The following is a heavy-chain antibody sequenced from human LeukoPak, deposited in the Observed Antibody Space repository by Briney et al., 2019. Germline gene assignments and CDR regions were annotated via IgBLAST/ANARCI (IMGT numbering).Heavy chain of an antibody. CDR1: GGSIDRVIYY. Sequence: SQTLSLTCTVSGGSIDRVIYYWTWIRPHPGKGLEWIGYIQSSGTTYYNPSLKSRGTISADTSKNQFSLNLRSATAADTAVYYCARGVYCGDGCYSGTDSWGQGALVTVSS. J-gene: IGHJ5*01. V-gene: IGHV4-31*03. CDR2: IQSSGTT. D-gene: IGHD2-21*02. CDR3: ARGVYCGDGCYSGTDS.